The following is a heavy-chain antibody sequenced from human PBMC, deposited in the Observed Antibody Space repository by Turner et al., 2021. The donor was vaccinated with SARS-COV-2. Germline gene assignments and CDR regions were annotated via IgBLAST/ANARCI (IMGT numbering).Heavy chain of an antibody. Sequence: EVQLVESGGGLVQPGGSLSLSCAASGLTFSSNYMSWVRQAPGKGLEWVSVIYSGGSTFYADSVKGRFTISKHKSKNTLYLQMNSLGAEDTAVYYCARDLGPYGMDVWGQGTTVTVSS. V-gene: IGHV3-53*04. J-gene: IGHJ6*02. CDR2: IYSGGST. CDR1: GLTFSSNY. CDR3: ARDLGPYGMDV.